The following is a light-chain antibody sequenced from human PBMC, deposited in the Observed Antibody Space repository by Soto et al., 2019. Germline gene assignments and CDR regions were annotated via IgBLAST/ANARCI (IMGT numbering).Light chain of an antibody. CDR3: QQYNNWPRT. Sequence: EIVMTQSPAILSVSPGERATLSCRASQSVSSNLAWYQQKRGQAPRLLMYGTSTRATGIPARFSGSGSGTEFTLTISSLQSEDFAVYYCQQYNNWPRTFGQGTKVDIK. CDR1: QSVSSN. V-gene: IGKV3-15*01. J-gene: IGKJ1*01. CDR2: GTS.